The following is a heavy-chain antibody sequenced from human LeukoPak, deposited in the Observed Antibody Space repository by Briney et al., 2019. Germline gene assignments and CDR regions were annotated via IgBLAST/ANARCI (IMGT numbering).Heavy chain of an antibody. CDR2: ISGSGGST. J-gene: IGHJ6*02. Sequence: GGSLRLSCAASGFTFSSYAMSWVRQAPGKGLEWVSAISGSGGSTYYADSVKGRFTISRDNSKNTLYLQMNSLRAEDTAVYYCAKDPGGDYGFSYYYYYGMDVWGQGTTVTVSS. CDR3: AKDPGGDYGFSYYYYYGMDV. D-gene: IGHD4-17*01. V-gene: IGHV3-23*01. CDR1: GFTFSSYA.